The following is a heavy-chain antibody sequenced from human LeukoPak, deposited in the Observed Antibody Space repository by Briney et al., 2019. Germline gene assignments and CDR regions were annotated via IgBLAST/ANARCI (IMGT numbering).Heavy chain of an antibody. J-gene: IGHJ4*02. CDR3: AKGPTSGSYYGPFGY. V-gene: IGHV3-23*01. Sequence: GGSLRLSCAASGFTFSSYAMSWVRQAPGKGLEWVSAISGSGGSTYYADSVKGRFTISRDNSKNTLYLQMNSLRAEDTAVYYCAKGPTSGSYYGPFGYWGQGTLVTVSS. D-gene: IGHD1-26*01. CDR2: ISGSGGST. CDR1: GFTFSSYA.